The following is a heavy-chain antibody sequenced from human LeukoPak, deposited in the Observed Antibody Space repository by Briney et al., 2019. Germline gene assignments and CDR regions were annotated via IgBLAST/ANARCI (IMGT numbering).Heavy chain of an antibody. V-gene: IGHV4-39*07. Sequence: SETLSLTCTVSGGSISSSSYYWGWIRQPPGKGLERIGGIYYSGSTYYNPSLKSRVTISVDTSKNQFSLKLSSVTAADTAVYYCASDFGAARASDYWGQGTLVTVSS. CDR3: ASDFGAARASDY. CDR2: IYYSGST. CDR1: GGSISSSSYY. D-gene: IGHD6-25*01. J-gene: IGHJ4*02.